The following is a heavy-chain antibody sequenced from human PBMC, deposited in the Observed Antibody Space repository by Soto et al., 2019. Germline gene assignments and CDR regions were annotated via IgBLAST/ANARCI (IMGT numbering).Heavy chain of an antibody. CDR3: ARHGPRSYYDFWSGYYTNNYYYYYGMDV. CDR2: IDPSDSYT. J-gene: IGHJ6*02. D-gene: IGHD3-3*01. V-gene: IGHV5-10-1*01. Sequence: PGESLKISCKGSGYSFTSYWISWVRQMPGKGLEWMGRIDPSDSYTNYSPSFQGHVTISADKSISTAYLQWSSLKASDTAMYYCARHGPRSYYDFWSGYYTNNYYYYYGMDVWGQGTTVTV. CDR1: GYSFTSYW.